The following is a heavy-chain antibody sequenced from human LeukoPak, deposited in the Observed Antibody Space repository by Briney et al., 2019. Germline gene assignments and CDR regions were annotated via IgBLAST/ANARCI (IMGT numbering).Heavy chain of an antibody. V-gene: IGHV1-2*02. J-gene: IGHJ4*02. CDR1: GYIFTGND. CDR3: ARVLSSDY. Sequence: GASVKVSCKASGYIFTGNDMHWVRQAPGQGLEWMGWIDPNSGGTNYAQKFQGRVTMTRDTSISTAYMELSRLTSDDTAIYYCARVLSSDYWGQGTLVTVSS. D-gene: IGHD2/OR15-2a*01. CDR2: IDPNSGGT.